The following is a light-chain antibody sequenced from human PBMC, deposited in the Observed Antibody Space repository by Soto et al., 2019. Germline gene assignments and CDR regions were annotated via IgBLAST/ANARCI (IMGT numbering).Light chain of an antibody. CDR3: QQRNNWPPSIS. CDR1: QDISNY. Sequence: DIQMTQSPSSLSASVGDRVTITCQASQDISNYLNWYQQKPGKAPKLLIYDASNLKTGVPSRFSGSGSGTDITFTISSLQPEDFAVYYCQQRNNWPPSISFGQGTRLEIK. J-gene: IGKJ5*01. V-gene: IGKV1-33*01. CDR2: DAS.